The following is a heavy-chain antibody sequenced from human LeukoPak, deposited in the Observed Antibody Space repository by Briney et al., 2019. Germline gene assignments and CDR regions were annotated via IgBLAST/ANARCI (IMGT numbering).Heavy chain of an antibody. D-gene: IGHD3-9*01. CDR1: GFTFSNYE. CDR2: ISSSGSDI. V-gene: IGHV3-48*03. CDR3: AKVGGSYDILTGYFAPFDY. J-gene: IGHJ4*02. Sequence: GGSLRLSCAASGFTFSNYEMHWVRQAPGKGLEWVSYISSSGSDIYYADSVKGRFTISRDNSKNTLYLQMNSLRAEDTAVYYCAKVGGSYDILTGYFAPFDYWGQGTLVTVSS.